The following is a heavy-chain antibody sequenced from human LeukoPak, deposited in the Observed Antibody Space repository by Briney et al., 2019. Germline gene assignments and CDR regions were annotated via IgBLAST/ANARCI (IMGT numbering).Heavy chain of an antibody. V-gene: IGHV4-59*08. CDR2: IYYSGTT. CDR1: GGSISSDY. D-gene: IGHD3-10*01. CDR3: ARCYYHDSGHFDP. Sequence: PSETLSLTCSVSGGSISSDYWSWIRQPPGKGLEWIGHIYYSGTTNYNPSLKSRVTISVDTSKTQFSLKLTSVTAADTAVYYCARCYYHDSGHFDPWGQGTLVSVCS. J-gene: IGHJ5*02.